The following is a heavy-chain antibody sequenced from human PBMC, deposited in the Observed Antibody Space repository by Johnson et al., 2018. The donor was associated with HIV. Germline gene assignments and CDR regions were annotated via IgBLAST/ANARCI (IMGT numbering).Heavy chain of an antibody. Sequence: VHLVESGGGLIQPGGSLRLSCAASGFTVTNYHMSWVRQAPGKGLEWVSVVYGGASKSYADSVKGRFTISGDTSKNTLYLQMNSLRAEDTAVYYCAREKPRLVQGVLDAFDIWGQGTMVTVSS. CDR3: AREKPRLVQGVLDAFDI. V-gene: IGHV3-53*01. J-gene: IGHJ3*02. D-gene: IGHD3-10*01. CDR2: VYGGASK. CDR1: GFTVTNYH.